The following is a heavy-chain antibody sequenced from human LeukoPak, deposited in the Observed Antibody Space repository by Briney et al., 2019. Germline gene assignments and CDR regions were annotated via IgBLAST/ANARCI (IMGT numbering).Heavy chain of an antibody. J-gene: IGHJ4*02. Sequence: GGSLRLSCAASGFTFSSYSMNWVRQAPGKGLEWVSANSGSGGSTYYADSVKGRFTISRDNSNNSLFVQMNSLRAEDTAVYFCAKSRSGSANWALQIFDNWGQGTLVTVSS. CDR1: GFTFSSYS. CDR2: NSGSGGST. D-gene: IGHD1-1*01. CDR3: AKSRSGSANWALQIFDN. V-gene: IGHV3-23*01.